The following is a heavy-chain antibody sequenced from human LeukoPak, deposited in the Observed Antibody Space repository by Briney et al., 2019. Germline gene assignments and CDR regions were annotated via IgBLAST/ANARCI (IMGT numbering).Heavy chain of an antibody. D-gene: IGHD1-26*01. V-gene: IGHV4-61*01. J-gene: IGHJ4*02. CDR1: GGSVSSGSYY. Sequence: SETLSLTCTVSGGSVSSGSYYWSWIRQPPGKGLEWIGYIYYSGSTDYNPSLKSRVTISVDTSKNQFSLKLSSVTAADTAVSYCARRARGSYFDYWGQGTLVTVSS. CDR3: ARRARGSYFDY. CDR2: IYYSGST.